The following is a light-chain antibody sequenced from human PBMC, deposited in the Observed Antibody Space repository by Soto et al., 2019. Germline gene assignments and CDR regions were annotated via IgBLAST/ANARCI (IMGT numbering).Light chain of an antibody. CDR2: SNN. Sequence: QSVLTPRPSASGTPWQRVTISCSWSSSNIGSNYVYWYQQLPGTAPKLLIYSNNQRPSGVPDRFSGSKSGTSASLAISGLRSEDEADYYCAAWDDRLSGYVFGTGTKVNVL. CDR3: AAWDDRLSGYV. J-gene: IGLJ1*01. V-gene: IGLV1-47*02. CDR1: SSNIGSNY.